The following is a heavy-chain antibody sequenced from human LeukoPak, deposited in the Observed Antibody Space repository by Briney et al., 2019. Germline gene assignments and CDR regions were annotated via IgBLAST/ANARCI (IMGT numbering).Heavy chain of an antibody. CDR1: GGTFSSYA. D-gene: IGHD5-12*01. Sequence: SVKVSCKASGGTFSSYAISWVRQAPGQGLEWMGGIIPIFGAANYAQNFQGRVTITTDESTSTAYMGLSSLRSEDTAVYYCARSGGYENFFDYWGQGTLVTVSS. CDR3: ARSGGYENFFDY. J-gene: IGHJ4*02. V-gene: IGHV1-69*05. CDR2: IIPIFGAA.